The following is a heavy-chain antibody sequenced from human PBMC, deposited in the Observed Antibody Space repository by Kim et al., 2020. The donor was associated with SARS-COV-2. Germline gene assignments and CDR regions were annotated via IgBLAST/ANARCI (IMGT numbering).Heavy chain of an antibody. CDR2: GT. D-gene: IGHD1-26*01. J-gene: IGHJ4*02. CDR3: ARAGRRYYCDY. V-gene: IGHV1-2*04. Sequence: GTNFAQNFQGWVTMTRDTSISTAYMELSRLRSDDTAVYYCARAGRRYYCDYWGQGTLVTVSS.